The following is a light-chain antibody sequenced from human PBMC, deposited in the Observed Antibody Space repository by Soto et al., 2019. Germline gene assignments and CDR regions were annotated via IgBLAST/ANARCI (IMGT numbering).Light chain of an antibody. Sequence: QSVLTQPPSVSAAPGQKVTISCSGSSSNIGNNYVSWYQQFPGTVPKLLVSDTNDRPSGIPDRLSASRSGTSATLGITGLQTGDEADYYCAVWDISLSGVLFGGGTQLTVL. CDR1: SSNIGNNY. J-gene: IGLJ2*01. CDR3: AVWDISLSGVL. V-gene: IGLV1-51*01. CDR2: DTN.